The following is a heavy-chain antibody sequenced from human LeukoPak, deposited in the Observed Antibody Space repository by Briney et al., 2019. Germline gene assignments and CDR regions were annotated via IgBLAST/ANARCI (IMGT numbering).Heavy chain of an antibody. CDR2: INPGGSST. J-gene: IGHJ4*02. V-gene: IGHV3-74*01. D-gene: IGHD6-25*01. CDR1: GFAFSSYW. CDR3: AKVSAVGTVRAARDY. Sequence: GGSLRLSCAASGFAFSSYWMHWVRQVPGKGLVWVSRINPGGSSTAYADSVKGRFTISRDNSKNTLYLQMNNLRLDDTAIYYCAKVSAVGTVRAARDYWGQGTLVTVSS.